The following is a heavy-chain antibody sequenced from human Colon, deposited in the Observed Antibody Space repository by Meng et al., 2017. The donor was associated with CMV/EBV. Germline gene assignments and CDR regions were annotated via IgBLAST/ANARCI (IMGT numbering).Heavy chain of an antibody. V-gene: IGHV3-48*03. CDR3: AKDNGYGGSYFDY. CDR2: ISNSGSTI. D-gene: IGHD3-10*01. CDR1: GFTFSSYE. J-gene: IGHJ4*02. Sequence: GESLKISCAGSGFTFSSYEMNWVRQAPGKGLEWVSYISNSGSTIIYADSVKGRFTISRNDAKNSLYLQMTSLRAEDTAVYYCAKDNGYGGSYFDYWGQGTLVTVSS.